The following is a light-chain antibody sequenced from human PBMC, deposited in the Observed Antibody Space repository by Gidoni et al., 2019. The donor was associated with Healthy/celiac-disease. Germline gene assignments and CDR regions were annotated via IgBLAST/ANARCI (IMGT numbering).Light chain of an antibody. Sequence: MVLTQSPATLSLSPGERATLSCRPSQSVSRYLAWYQQKPGQAPRLLIYDASNRATGIPARFSGSGSGTDFTLTISSLEPEDFAVYYCQQRSNWPLTFGGGTKVEIK. V-gene: IGKV3-11*01. CDR1: QSVSRY. CDR2: DAS. J-gene: IGKJ4*01. CDR3: QQRSNWPLT.